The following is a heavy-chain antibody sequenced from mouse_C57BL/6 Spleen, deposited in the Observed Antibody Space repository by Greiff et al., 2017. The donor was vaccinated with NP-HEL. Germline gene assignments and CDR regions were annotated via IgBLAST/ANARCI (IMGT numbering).Heavy chain of an antibody. D-gene: IGHD2-5*01. V-gene: IGHV1-69*01. J-gene: IGHJ1*03. CDR2: IDPSDSYT. CDR3: ARRDYSNSDV. Sequence: QVQLQQPGAELVMPGASVKLSCKASGYTFTSYWMHWVKQRPGQGLEWIGEIDPSDSYTNYNQKFKGKSTLTVDKSSSTAYMQLSSLTSEDSAVYYCARRDYSNSDVWGTGTTVTVSS. CDR1: GYTFTSYW.